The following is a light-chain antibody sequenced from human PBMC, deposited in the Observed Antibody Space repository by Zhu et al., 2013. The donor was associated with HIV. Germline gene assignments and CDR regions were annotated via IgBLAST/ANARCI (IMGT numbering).Light chain of an antibody. J-gene: IGLJ1*01. V-gene: IGLV3-19*01. CDR2: DDS. Sequence: SSELTQDPAVSVALGQRVMITCQGDTLRSYYASWYQQKAGQAPTLVIYDDSDRPSGTPERFSGSNSGNTASLTIRGVQVVDEADYYCQVWDSNSDHYVFGVGTSVTVL. CDR1: TLRSYY. CDR3: QVWDSNSDHYV.